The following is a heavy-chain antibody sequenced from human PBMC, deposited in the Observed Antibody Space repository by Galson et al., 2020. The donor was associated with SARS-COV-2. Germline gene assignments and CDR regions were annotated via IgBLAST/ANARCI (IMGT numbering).Heavy chain of an antibody. V-gene: IGHV4-38-2*02. D-gene: IGHD3-22*01. CDR2: VYPSGTT. Sequence: ESLKISCTVSGYSVSTTNYWGWVRQPPGRGLEWIGSVYPSGTTYYNPSLKSRVTISVDTSKNQFSLRLDSVTAADTALYYCARQGVNMIVLVTVAGWYFDLWGRGTLVTVSS. J-gene: IGHJ2*01. CDR1: GYSVSTTNY. CDR3: ARQGVNMIVLVTVAGWYFDL.